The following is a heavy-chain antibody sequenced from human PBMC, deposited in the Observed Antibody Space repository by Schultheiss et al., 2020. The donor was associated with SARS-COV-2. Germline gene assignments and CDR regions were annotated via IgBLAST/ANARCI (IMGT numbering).Heavy chain of an antibody. D-gene: IGHD3-10*02. CDR3: ARLFSGTYSLDY. CDR1: GFTFSSYA. V-gene: IGHV3-21*01. J-gene: IGHJ4*02. CDR2: ISSSSSYI. Sequence: GGSLRLSCAASGFTFSSYAMSWVRQAPGKGLEWVSSISSSSSYIYYADSVKGRFTISRDNAKNSLYLQMNSLRAEDTAVYYCARLFSGTYSLDYWGQGTLVTVSS.